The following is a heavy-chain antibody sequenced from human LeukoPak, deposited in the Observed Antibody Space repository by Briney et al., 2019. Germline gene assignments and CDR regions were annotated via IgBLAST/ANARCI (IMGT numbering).Heavy chain of an antibody. J-gene: IGHJ5*02. CDR2: ISSSGSTI. D-gene: IGHD1-14*01. Sequence: GGSLRLSCAASGFTFSSYEMNWVRQAPGKGLEWVSYISSSGSTIYYADSVKGRFTISRDNAKNSLYLQMNSLRAEDTAVYYCARDITHSSNWFDPWGQGTLVTVSS. V-gene: IGHV3-48*03. CDR1: GFTFSSYE. CDR3: ARDITHSSNWFDP.